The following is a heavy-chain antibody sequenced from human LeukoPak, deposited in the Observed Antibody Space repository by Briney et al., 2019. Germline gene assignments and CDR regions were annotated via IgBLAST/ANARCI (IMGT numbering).Heavy chain of an antibody. J-gene: IGHJ6*02. D-gene: IGHD6-13*01. V-gene: IGHV3-33*01. CDR1: GFTFSSYG. CDR2: IWYDGSNK. CDR3: ARFDSSWSLIRNYYYYGMDV. Sequence: GGSLRLSCAASGFTFSSYGMHWVRQAPGKGLEWVAVIWYDGSNKYYADSVKGRFTISRDNSKNTLYLQMNSLRAEDTAVYYCARFDSSWSLIRNYYYYGMDVWGQGTTVTVSS.